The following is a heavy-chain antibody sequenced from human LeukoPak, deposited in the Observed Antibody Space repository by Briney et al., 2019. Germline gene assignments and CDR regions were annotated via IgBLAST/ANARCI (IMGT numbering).Heavy chain of an antibody. Sequence: GGSLRLSCAASGFTFSSYWMSWVRQAPGKGLEWVANIKQDGGETYYVDSVKGRFTISRDNAKNSLYLQMNSLRAEDTAVYYCATMRVAATQDYWGQGTLVTVSS. CDR2: IKQDGGET. J-gene: IGHJ4*02. D-gene: IGHD2-15*01. CDR3: ATMRVAATQDY. V-gene: IGHV3-7*01. CDR1: GFTFSSYW.